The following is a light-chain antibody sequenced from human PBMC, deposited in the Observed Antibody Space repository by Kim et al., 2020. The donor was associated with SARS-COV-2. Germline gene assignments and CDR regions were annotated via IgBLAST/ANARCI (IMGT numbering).Light chain of an antibody. CDR3: RQYGSTPPGT. CDR1: LMISSSN. V-gene: IGKV3-20*01. Sequence: SPGGQAPSSCSATLMISSSNIAGYHQQPRQAPRLLINDAASRTAGIPDKFIGSGAATDFTLTISRLEPDDFAVYYCRQYGSTPPGTFGQGTKLEI. CDR2: DAA. J-gene: IGKJ2*02.